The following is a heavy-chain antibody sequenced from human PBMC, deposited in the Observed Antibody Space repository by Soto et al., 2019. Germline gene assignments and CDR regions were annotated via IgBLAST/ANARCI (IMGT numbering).Heavy chain of an antibody. Sequence: QAQLQQWGTGLLKPSETLSLTCAVYGGSLSGNYWGWIRQPPGKGLEWIGETHHSGSTAYNPSLKSRVTISVDTLRNQFSLKLNSVTAADTAVYYCARTTAAIHLNYWSQGTLVTVSS. CDR1: GGSLSGNY. D-gene: IGHD2-21*02. J-gene: IGHJ4*02. V-gene: IGHV4-34*01. CDR3: ARTTAAIHLNY. CDR2: THHSGST.